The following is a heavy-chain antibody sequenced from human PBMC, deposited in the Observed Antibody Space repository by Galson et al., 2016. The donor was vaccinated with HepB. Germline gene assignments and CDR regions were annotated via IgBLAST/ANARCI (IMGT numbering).Heavy chain of an antibody. Sequence: SLRLSCAASGFTFTSYSMNWVRQVPGKGLEWVSYIGSSPGTVYYADSVKGRFTISRDNVKNSLYLQMNSLRDEDTAVYYCARDPLGYSYALVRYFDYWGQGTLVTVSS. V-gene: IGHV3-48*02. J-gene: IGHJ4*02. CDR2: IGSSPGTV. D-gene: IGHD5-18*01. CDR1: GFTFTSYS. CDR3: ARDPLGYSYALVRYFDY.